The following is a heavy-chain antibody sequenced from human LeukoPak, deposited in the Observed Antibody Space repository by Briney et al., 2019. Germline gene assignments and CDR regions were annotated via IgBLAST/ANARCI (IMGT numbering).Heavy chain of an antibody. Sequence: SETLSLTCTVSGGSISSSSYYWGWIRQPSGKGLEWIGSIYYSGSTNYNPSLKSRVTISVDTSKNQFSLKLSSVTAADTAVYYCARDASADDAFDIWGQGTMVTVSS. CDR3: ARDASADDAFDI. J-gene: IGHJ3*02. CDR1: GGSISSSSYY. V-gene: IGHV4-39*07. CDR2: IYYSGST.